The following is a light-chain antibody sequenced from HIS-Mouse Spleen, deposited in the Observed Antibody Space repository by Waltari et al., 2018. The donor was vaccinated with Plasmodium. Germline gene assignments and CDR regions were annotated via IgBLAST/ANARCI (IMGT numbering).Light chain of an antibody. Sequence: DIQMTQSPSSLSASVGDRVTITCQASQDISNYLNWYQQKPGKAPKRLIYDASNLETGVPSRFSGSGSGTDVTFTISSLQPEDIATYYCQQYDNLPYTFGQGTKLEIK. CDR1: QDISNY. CDR3: QQYDNLPYT. CDR2: DAS. V-gene: IGKV1-33*01. J-gene: IGKJ2*01.